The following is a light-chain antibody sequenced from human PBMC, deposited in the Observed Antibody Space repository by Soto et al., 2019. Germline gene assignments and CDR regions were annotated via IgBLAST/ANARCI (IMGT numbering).Light chain of an antibody. CDR3: QQYATYAPST. CDR1: QSISNW. V-gene: IGKV1-5*01. J-gene: IGKJ1*01. CDR2: HAS. Sequence: DIQMTQSPSTLPASVGDIVTITWRASQSISNWLAWYQQKPGTAPKVLIYHASNLQSGVPSRFSGSGSATEFSLTISSLESGDSGTYHCQQYATYAPSTFGQGTKVDIK.